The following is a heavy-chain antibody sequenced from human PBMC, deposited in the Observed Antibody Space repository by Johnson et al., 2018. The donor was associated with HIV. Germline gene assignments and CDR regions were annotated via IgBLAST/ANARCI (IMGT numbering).Heavy chain of an antibody. V-gene: IGHV3-53*01. CDR1: GFIVSSNY. Sequence: VQLVESGGGLIQPGGSLRLSCAASGFIVSSNYMSWVRQAPGKGLEWVSVIYSGGSTFYADSVKGRFTISRDNSNNTLYLQMNSLRAGDTAVYFCARGSGVHSAFDIWGQGTVVTVSS. CDR3: ARGSGVHSAFDI. J-gene: IGHJ3*02. D-gene: IGHD3-10*01. CDR2: IYSGGST.